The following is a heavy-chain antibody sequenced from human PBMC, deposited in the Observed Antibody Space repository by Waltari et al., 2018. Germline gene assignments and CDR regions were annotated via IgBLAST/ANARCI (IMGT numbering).Heavy chain of an antibody. CDR2: IYPGDSYT. V-gene: IGHV5-51*03. CDR1: GYSFTTYW. J-gene: IGHJ4*02. Sequence: DVQLAQSGAEVKKAGESLKVSCKGSGYSFTTYWIGWVRQMPGKGLEWRGIIYPGDSYTRYSPSFQGQVTISVDKSITPAYLQWSILKASDTAIYFCARRDRGGSVSNYFDYWGQGTLVTVSS. CDR3: ARRDRGGSVSNYFDY. D-gene: IGHD3-10*01.